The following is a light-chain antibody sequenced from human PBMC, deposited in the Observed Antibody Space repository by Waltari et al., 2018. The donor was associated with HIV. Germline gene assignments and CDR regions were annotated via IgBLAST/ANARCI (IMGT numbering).Light chain of an antibody. CDR2: SNN. CDR1: SSNIGSNS. CDR3: AAWDDSLNGSV. Sequence: QSVLSQPPSASGTPGQRVIISCSGSSSNIGSNSVNWYQQLPASAPKLLVHSNNRRPSGVPDRFSGSKSGTSASLAIGGLQSEDEADYFCAAWDDSLNGSVFGTGTKVTVL. V-gene: IGLV1-44*01. J-gene: IGLJ1*01.